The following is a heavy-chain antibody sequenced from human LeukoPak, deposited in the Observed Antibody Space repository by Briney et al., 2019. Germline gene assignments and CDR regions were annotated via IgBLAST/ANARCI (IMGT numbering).Heavy chain of an antibody. CDR1: GGTFSRYT. V-gene: IGHV1-69*05. Sequence: ASVKVSCKASGGTFSRYTISWVRQAPGQGLGWMGRIIPMFGTANYAQKFQGRATITTDESTSTAYMELSSLRSEDTAVYYCATRPYYDSSGYLLTWGQGTLVTVSS. D-gene: IGHD3-22*01. CDR3: ATRPYYDSSGYLLT. CDR2: IIPMFGTA. J-gene: IGHJ5*02.